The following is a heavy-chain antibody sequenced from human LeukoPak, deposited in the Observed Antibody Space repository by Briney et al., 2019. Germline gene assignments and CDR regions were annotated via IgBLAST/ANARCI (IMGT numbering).Heavy chain of an antibody. J-gene: IGHJ5*02. V-gene: IGHV3-7*01. D-gene: IGHD6-13*01. CDR2: KKQEGRET. CDR3: VRAYSGSWHL. Sequence: GGSLRLSCAASGFTLSSYWMTWSRRAPGKGLEWAANKKQEGRETYYVDSVKGRFTISRDNAKNSLYLQMNSLRAEDTAVYYCVRAYSGSWHLWGQGTLVTV. CDR1: GFTLSSYW.